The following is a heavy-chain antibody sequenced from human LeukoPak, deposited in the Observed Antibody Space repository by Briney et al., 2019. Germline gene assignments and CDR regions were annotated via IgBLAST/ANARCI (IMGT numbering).Heavy chain of an antibody. J-gene: IGHJ6*02. CDR2: IYYTGST. D-gene: IGHD2-15*01. Sequence: SETLSLTCPVSGGSISSNTDYWASNRQPPGKGLEWIGSIYYTGSTYYHPSLESRVTISVDTSKNQFSLKLTSMTAADTAVYHCARGEGGRSSYYYYGMDVWGQGTTVTVSS. V-gene: IGHV4-39*02. CDR3: ARGEGGRSSYYYYGMDV. CDR1: GGSISSNTDY.